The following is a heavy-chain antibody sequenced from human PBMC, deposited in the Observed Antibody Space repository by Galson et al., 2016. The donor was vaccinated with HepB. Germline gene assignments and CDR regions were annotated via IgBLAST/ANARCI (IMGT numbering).Heavy chain of an antibody. J-gene: IGHJ4*02. CDR3: VRDGSGGWHFDN. CDR1: GFTFSSYA. Sequence: SLRLSCAASGFTFSSYAIHWVRQTPGKGLEWVANIRQDGGETYYVDSVKGRFTISRDNAKNSLSLQMNSLSAEDTAVYYCVRDGSGGWHFDNWGQGTLITVSS. CDR2: IRQDGGET. V-gene: IGHV3-7*01. D-gene: IGHD6-19*01.